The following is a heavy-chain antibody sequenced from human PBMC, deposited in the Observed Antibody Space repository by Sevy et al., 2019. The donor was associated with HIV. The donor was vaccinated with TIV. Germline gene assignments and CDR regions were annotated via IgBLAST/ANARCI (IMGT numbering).Heavy chain of an antibody. J-gene: IGHJ6*03. D-gene: IGHD3-22*01. CDR1: GFSFDSYG. CDR3: AKGGGGHYDPDEIAYYFYYYNMDV. Sequence: GGSLRLSCAVSGFSFDSYGMTWVRQAPGKGLEWVSAMSGSGTRTYYADSVKGRFIISRDNSKNTLDLQMNSLRAEDTAIYYWAKGGGGHYDPDEIAYYFYYYNMDVWGKGTTVTVSS. CDR2: MSGSGTRT. V-gene: IGHV3-23*01.